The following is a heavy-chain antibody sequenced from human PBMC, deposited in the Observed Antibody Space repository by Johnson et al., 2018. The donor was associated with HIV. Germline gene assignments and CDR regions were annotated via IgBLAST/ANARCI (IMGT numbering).Heavy chain of an antibody. CDR2: IKSKTDGGTT. CDR3: TTYQQLGEYDAFDI. Sequence: VQLVESGGGLVKPGGSLRLSCAASGFTFSNAWMSWVRQAPGKGLEWVGRIKSKTDGGTTDYAAPVKGRFTISRDDSKNTLYLQMNSLKTEDTAVYYCTTYQQLGEYDAFDIWGQGTMVTVSS. CDR1: GFTFSNAW. D-gene: IGHD6-6*01. V-gene: IGHV3-15*01. J-gene: IGHJ3*02.